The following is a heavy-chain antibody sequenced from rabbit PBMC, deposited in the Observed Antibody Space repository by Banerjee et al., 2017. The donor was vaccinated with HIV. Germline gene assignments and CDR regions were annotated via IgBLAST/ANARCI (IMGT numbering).Heavy chain of an antibody. V-gene: IGHV1S45*01. CDR2: IYTGTSGST. J-gene: IGHJ4*01. CDR1: GIDFSNYVY. D-gene: IGHD4-1*01. CDR3: ARDLAGVIGWNFNL. Sequence: QQQLEESGGGLVKPGGTLTLTCKASGIDFSNYVYICWVRQAPGKGLELIACIYTGTSGSTYYASWVNGRFTISKTSSTTVTLQMTSLTAADTATYFCARDLAGVIGWNFNLWGQGTLVTVS.